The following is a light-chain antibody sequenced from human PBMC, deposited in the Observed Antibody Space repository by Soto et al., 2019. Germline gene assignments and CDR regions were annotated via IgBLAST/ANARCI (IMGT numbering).Light chain of an antibody. V-gene: IGKV3-20*01. CDR1: QSVSSSY. CDR2: GAS. J-gene: IGKJ1*01. Sequence: EIVLTQSPGTLSLSPGERATRSCRASQSVSSSYLAWYQQKLGQAPRLLIYGASSRAAGIPDRFSGSGSGTDFTLTISRLEPEDFAVYYCQQYDSSPWTFGQGTTVDIK. CDR3: QQYDSSPWT.